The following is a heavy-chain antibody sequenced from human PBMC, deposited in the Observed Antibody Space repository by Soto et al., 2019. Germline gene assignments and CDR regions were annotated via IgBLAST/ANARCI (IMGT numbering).Heavy chain of an antibody. Sequence: ASVKVSCKASGGTFSSYTISWVRQAPGQGLEWMGRIIPILGIANYAQKFQGRVTITADKSTSTAYMELSSLRSEDTAVYYCARDISGSGPSNNDAFDIWGQGTMVTVSS. D-gene: IGHD3-10*01. V-gene: IGHV1-69*04. CDR2: IIPILGIA. J-gene: IGHJ3*02. CDR3: ARDISGSGPSNNDAFDI. CDR1: GGTFSSYT.